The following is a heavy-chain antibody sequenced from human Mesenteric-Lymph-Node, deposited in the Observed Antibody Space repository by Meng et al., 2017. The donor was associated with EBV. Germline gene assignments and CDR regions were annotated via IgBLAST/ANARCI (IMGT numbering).Heavy chain of an antibody. J-gene: IGHJ4*02. Sequence: VPWPESGPGLVKPSATLSLTCTVSGGSVSSGTYYWSWIRQPPGKGLEWIGYIYYSGSTNYNPSLKSRVTISVDTSKNQFSLKLSSVTAADTAVYYCATGLYGDYALANWGQGTLVTVSS. CDR1: GGSVSSGTYY. CDR2: IYYSGST. D-gene: IGHD4-17*01. CDR3: ATGLYGDYALAN. V-gene: IGHV4-61*01.